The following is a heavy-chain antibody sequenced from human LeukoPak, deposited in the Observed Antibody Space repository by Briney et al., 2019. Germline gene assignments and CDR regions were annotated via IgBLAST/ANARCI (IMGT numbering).Heavy chain of an antibody. CDR3: ARGIDLHYYDSSGHFDY. V-gene: IGHV3-48*03. CDR2: ISSSGSTI. D-gene: IGHD3-22*01. Sequence: PGGSLRLSCAASGFTFSSYEVNWVRQAPGKGLEWVSYISSSGSTIYYADSVKGRFTISRDNAKNSLYLQMNSLRAEDTAVYYCARGIDLHYYDSSGHFDYWGQGTLVTVSS. CDR1: GFTFSSYE. J-gene: IGHJ4*02.